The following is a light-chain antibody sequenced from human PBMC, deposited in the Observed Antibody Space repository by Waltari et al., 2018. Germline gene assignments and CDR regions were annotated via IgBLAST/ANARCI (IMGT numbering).Light chain of an antibody. V-gene: IGKV3-11*01. Sequence: EIVLTQSPATLSLSPGERATVSCRASQSVGRHLAWYQQKPGQAPRLLIYDASDRAADSPARFSGSGSGTDFTLTISSLEPECCVVYYCQQRSSWTSVTFGGGTKVEI. CDR2: DAS. CDR1: QSVGRH. J-gene: IGKJ4*01. CDR3: QQRSSWTSVT.